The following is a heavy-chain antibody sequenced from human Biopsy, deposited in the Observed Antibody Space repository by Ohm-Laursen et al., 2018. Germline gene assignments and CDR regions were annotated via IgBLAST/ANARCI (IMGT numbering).Heavy chain of an antibody. CDR3: ARGSFWFGGNYYYYGMDV. CDR1: GYTFTSYD. D-gene: IGHD3-10*01. J-gene: IGHJ6*02. V-gene: IGHV1-8*01. Sequence: SVKVSCQASGYTFTSYDINWARQATGQGLEWMGWMNPNSGNTDYAQKFQGRVTMTRNTSISTAYMELNSLRSEDTAVYYCARGSFWFGGNYYYYGMDVWGQGTTVTVSS. CDR2: MNPNSGNT.